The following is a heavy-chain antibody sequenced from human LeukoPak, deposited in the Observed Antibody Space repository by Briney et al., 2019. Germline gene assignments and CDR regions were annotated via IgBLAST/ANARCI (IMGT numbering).Heavy chain of an antibody. CDR1: GFTFSSYG. CDR3: ARNWVSIDIVVVPAAEFDY. D-gene: IGHD2-2*01. Sequence: GGSLRLSCAASGFTFSSYGMHWVRQAPGKGLEWVAFIRYDGSNKYYADSVKGRFTISRDNSKNTLSLQMNSLRAEDTAVYYCARNWVSIDIVVVPAAEFDYWGQGTLVTVSS. V-gene: IGHV3-30*02. CDR2: IRYDGSNK. J-gene: IGHJ4*02.